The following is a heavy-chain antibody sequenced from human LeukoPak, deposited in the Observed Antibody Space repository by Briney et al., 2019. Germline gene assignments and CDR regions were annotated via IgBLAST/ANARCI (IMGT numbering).Heavy chain of an antibody. J-gene: IGHJ4*02. CDR2: MNPNSGNT. D-gene: IGHD5-24*01. Sequence: SVKVSCKASGYTFTSYDINWVRQATGQGLEWMGWMNPNSGNTGYAQKFQGRVTMTRNTSISTAYMELSSLRSEDTAVYYCARGSGWAHYFDYWGQGTLVTVSS. CDR1: GYTFTSYD. CDR3: ARGSGWAHYFDY. V-gene: IGHV1-8*01.